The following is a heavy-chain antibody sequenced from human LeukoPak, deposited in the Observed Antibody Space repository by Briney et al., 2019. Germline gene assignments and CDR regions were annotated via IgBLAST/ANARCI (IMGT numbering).Heavy chain of an antibody. D-gene: IGHD6-13*01. Sequence: AGGSLRLSCAASGFNFNSYWMNWIRQAPGKGLEWVANIKEDGREKYYVDSVKGRFTISYDSAKNSLYLQMNSLRAEDTVVYYCARDLEAAGAFDYWGQGTLVTVSS. CDR1: GFNFNSYW. CDR2: IKEDGREK. J-gene: IGHJ4*02. V-gene: IGHV3-7*01. CDR3: ARDLEAAGAFDY.